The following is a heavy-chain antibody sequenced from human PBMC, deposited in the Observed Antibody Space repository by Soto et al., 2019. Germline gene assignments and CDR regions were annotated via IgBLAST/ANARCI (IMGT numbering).Heavy chain of an antibody. J-gene: IGHJ6*02. D-gene: IGHD5-12*01. V-gene: IGHV3-30-3*01. Sequence: GGSLRLSGAASGFTFSRYAMHWVRQAPGKGLEWVAVISYDGSNKYYADSVKGRFTISRDNSKNTLYLQMNSLRAEDTAVYYCARDPPMATIRSVYSYYGMDVWGQGTTVTSP. CDR2: ISYDGSNK. CDR1: GFTFSRYA. CDR3: ARDPPMATIRSVYSYYGMDV.